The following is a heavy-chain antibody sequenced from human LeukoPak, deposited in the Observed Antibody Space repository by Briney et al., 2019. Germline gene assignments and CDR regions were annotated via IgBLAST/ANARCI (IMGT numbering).Heavy chain of an antibody. Sequence: ASVKVSCKASGYTFTSYAMHWVRQAPGQRLEWMGWINAGNGNTKYSQKFQGRVTITRDTSASTAYVELSSLRSEDTAVYYCASSSTMVRGVIGYWGQGTLVTVSS. CDR1: GYTFTSYA. D-gene: IGHD3-10*01. J-gene: IGHJ4*02. V-gene: IGHV1-3*01. CDR3: ASSSTMVRGVIGY. CDR2: INAGNGNT.